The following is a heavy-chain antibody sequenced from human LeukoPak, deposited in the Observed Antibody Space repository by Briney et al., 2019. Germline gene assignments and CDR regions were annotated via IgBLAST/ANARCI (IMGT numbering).Heavy chain of an antibody. Sequence: GGSLRLSCAASGFTFSSYGMHWVRQAPGKGLEWVAVIWYDGSNKYYADSVKGRFTISRDNSKNTLYLQMNSLRAEDTAVYYCARGTTTVTPEYFQHWGQGTLVTVCS. CDR2: IWYDGSNK. CDR1: GFTFSSYG. D-gene: IGHD4-17*01. J-gene: IGHJ1*01. CDR3: ARGTTTVTPEYFQH. V-gene: IGHV3-33*01.